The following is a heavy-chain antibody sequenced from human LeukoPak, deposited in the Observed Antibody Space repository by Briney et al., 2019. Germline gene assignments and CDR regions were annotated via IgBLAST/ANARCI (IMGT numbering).Heavy chain of an antibody. CDR3: ARVPHYYDSSGYYYEVGWFDP. CDR2: IYYSGST. V-gene: IGHV4-59*01. J-gene: IGHJ5*02. Sequence: SETLSLTCTVSGDSISGYYWSWIRQPPGKGLEWIGYIYYSGSTNYNPSLKSRVTISVDTSKNQFSLKLSSVTAADTAVYYCARVPHYYDSSGYYYEVGWFDPWGQGTLVTVSS. D-gene: IGHD3-22*01. CDR1: GDSISGYY.